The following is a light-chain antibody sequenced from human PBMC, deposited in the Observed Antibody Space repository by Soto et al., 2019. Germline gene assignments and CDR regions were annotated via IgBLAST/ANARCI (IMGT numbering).Light chain of an antibody. CDR1: QGISSY. Sequence: AIRMTQSPSSFSASTGDRVTITCRASQGISSYLAWYQQKPGKAPKLLIYAASTLQSGVPSRFSGSGSGTDFTLTISCLQSEDFATYYCQQYYSYLPTFGQGIKVEIK. V-gene: IGKV1-8*01. J-gene: IGKJ1*01. CDR3: QQYYSYLPT. CDR2: AAS.